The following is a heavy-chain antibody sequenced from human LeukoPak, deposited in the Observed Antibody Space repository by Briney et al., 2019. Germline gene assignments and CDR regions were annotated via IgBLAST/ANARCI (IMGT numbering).Heavy chain of an antibody. V-gene: IGHV3-74*01. Sequence: GGSLRLSCAASGFTFSSYWMHWVRHAPGKGLVWVSRINSDGSSTSYADSVKGRFTISRDNAKNTLYLQMNSLRAEDTAVYYCVVWGEDRSGHRFDFWGQGTLVTVSS. CDR3: VVWGEDRSGHRFDF. J-gene: IGHJ4*02. CDR2: INSDGSST. CDR1: GFTFSSYW. D-gene: IGHD3-22*01.